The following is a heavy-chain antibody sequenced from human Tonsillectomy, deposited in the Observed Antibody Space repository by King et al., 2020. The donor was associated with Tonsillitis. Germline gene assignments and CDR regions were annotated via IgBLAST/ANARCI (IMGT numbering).Heavy chain of an antibody. CDR1: GGSISSYY. Sequence: VQLQESGPGLVKPSETLSLTCTVSGGSISSYYWSWIRQPPGKGLEWIGYIYYSGSTNYNPSLKSRVTISVDTSKNQFSLKMSSVTAADTAVYYCARDSNYGSGSYSPFDYWGQGTLVTVSS. D-gene: IGHD3-10*01. J-gene: IGHJ4*02. V-gene: IGHV4-59*01. CDR3: ARDSNYGSGSYSPFDY. CDR2: IYYSGST.